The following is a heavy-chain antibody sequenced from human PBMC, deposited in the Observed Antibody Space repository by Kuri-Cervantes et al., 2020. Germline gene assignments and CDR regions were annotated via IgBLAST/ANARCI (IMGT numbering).Heavy chain of an antibody. CDR2: IYHSGST. D-gene: IGHD3-3*01. V-gene: IGHV4-30-2*01. Sequence: TLSLTCAVSGGSISSGGYSWSWIRQPPGKGLEWIGYIYHSGSTYYNPSLKSRVTISVDRSKNQFSLKLSSVTAADTAVYYCARVFGTIFEPFFDYWGQGTLVTVSS. CDR1: GGSISSGGYS. CDR3: ARVFGTIFEPFFDY. J-gene: IGHJ4*02.